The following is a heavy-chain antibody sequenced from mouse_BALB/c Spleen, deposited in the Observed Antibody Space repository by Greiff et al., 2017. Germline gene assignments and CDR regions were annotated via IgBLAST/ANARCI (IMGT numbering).Heavy chain of an antibody. CDR2: ISSGGST. Sequence: EVQGVESGGGLVKPGGSLKLSCAASGFTFSSYAMSWVRQTPEMRLGWVASISSGGSTYYPDIVKGRFTISRDNSRNILYLQMSSLRSEDTAMYYCARALIYYDYDIFFAYWGQGTLVTVSA. D-gene: IGHD2-4*01. CDR3: ARALIYYDYDIFFAY. J-gene: IGHJ3*01. CDR1: GFTFSSYA. V-gene: IGHV5-6-5*01.